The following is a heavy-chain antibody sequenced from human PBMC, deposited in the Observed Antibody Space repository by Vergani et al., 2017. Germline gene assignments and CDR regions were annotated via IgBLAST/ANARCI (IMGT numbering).Heavy chain of an antibody. V-gene: IGHV1-2*02. J-gene: IGHJ3*02. D-gene: IGHD3-16*01. CDR3: ARDATFGI. Sequence: QVQLVQSGAEVKKPGASVKVSCKASGYTFTGYYIHWVRQAPGQGLEWMGWINPNSGDTNYAQKFQGRVTMTTATSISTAYMELSRLRSDDTAVYYCARDATFGIWGQGTMVTVSS. CDR1: GYTFTGYY. CDR2: INPNSGDT.